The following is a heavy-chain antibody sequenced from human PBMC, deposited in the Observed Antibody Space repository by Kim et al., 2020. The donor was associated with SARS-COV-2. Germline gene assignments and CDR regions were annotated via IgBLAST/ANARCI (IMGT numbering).Heavy chain of an antibody. Sequence: SETLSLTCAVYGGSFSGYYWSWIRQPPGKGLEWIGEINHSGSTNYNPSLKSRVTISVDTSKNQFSLKLSSVTAADTAVYYCARGLKYYGSGSYYHDCWFDPWGQGTLVTVSS. D-gene: IGHD3-10*01. CDR1: GGSFSGYY. V-gene: IGHV4-34*01. J-gene: IGHJ5*02. CDR3: ARGLKYYGSGSYYHDCWFDP. CDR2: INHSGST.